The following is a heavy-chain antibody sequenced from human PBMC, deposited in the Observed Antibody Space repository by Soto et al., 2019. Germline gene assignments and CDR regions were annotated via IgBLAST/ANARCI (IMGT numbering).Heavy chain of an antibody. CDR3: AIGSQVGAVVNGGCCYVVAV. Sequence: ASVKVSCKASGGSFTNYAFSWVCQAPGQELECMGGIIPIFGTANYAQKFQGRVTITADKSTSTAYMEMSSLRSDDTAVYYCAIGSQVGAVVNGGCCYVVAVWGQGTTVTVSS. D-gene: IGHD2-15*01. V-gene: IGHV1-69*06. CDR1: GGSFTNYA. CDR2: IIPIFGTA. J-gene: IGHJ6*02.